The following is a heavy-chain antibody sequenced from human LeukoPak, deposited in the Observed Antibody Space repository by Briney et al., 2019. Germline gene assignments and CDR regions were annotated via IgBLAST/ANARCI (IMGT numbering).Heavy chain of an antibody. D-gene: IGHD5-18*01. Sequence: GSLRLSCAASGFTFDDYAMHWVRQALGKGLEWVAVISYDGSNKYYADSVKGRFTISRNNSNNTLYLQRNSLRAEDTALYYCAKDHTQDTAMVPVEYWGQGTLVTVSS. CDR2: ISYDGSNK. J-gene: IGHJ4*02. V-gene: IGHV3-30*18. CDR1: GFTFDDYA. CDR3: AKDHTQDTAMVPVEY.